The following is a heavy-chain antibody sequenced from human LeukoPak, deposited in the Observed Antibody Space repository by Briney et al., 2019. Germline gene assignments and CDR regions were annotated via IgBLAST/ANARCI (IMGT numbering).Heavy chain of an antibody. CDR2: IYYSGTT. D-gene: IGHD3-16*01. CDR3: ARGGSRLTTAGDLDY. J-gene: IGHJ4*02. CDR1: GGSISSYY. V-gene: IGHV4-59*04. Sequence: SETLSLTCTVSGGSISSYYWSWIRQPPGKGLEWIGSIYYSGTTYYNLSLKSRVTMSVDTSRNQFSLRLSSVTAADTAVYYCARGGSRLTTAGDLDYWGQGTLVTVSS.